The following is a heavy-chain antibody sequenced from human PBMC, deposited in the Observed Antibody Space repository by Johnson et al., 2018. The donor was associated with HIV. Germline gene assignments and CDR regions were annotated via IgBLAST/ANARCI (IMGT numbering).Heavy chain of an antibody. J-gene: IGHJ3*02. CDR2: INWNGGST. CDR3: AREGKYLAGAEDAFDI. CDR1: GFTFDDYG. Sequence: VLLVESGGGLVKPGGSLRLSCAASGFTFDDYGMSWVRQAPGKGLEWVSGINWNGGSTGYADSVKGRFTISRDNAKNSLYLQMNSLRAEDTALYYCAREGKYLAGAEDAFDIWGQGTMVTVSS. D-gene: IGHD2/OR15-2a*01. V-gene: IGHV3-20*04.